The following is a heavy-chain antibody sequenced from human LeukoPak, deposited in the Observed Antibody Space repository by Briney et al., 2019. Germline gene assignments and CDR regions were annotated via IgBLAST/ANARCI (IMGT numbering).Heavy chain of an antibody. J-gene: IGHJ3*02. Sequence: ASVKVSCKVSGYTLTELSMHWVRQAPGKGLEWMGGFDPEDGETIYAQKFQGRVTMTEDTSTDTAYMELSSLRSEDTAVYYCATGLHITMIVVVTTAFDIWGQGTMVTVSS. CDR2: FDPEDGET. CDR3: ATGLHITMIVVVTTAFDI. CDR1: GYTLTELS. D-gene: IGHD3-22*01. V-gene: IGHV1-24*01.